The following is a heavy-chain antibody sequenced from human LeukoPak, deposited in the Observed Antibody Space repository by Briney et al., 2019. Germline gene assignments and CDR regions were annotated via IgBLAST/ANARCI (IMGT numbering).Heavy chain of an antibody. J-gene: IGHJ3*02. V-gene: IGHV3-74*01. Sequence: GGSLRLSCAASGFTFSSYWMHWVRQAPGKGLVWFSGVNSDGSYASYADSVKGRFTISRDNAKNTLYLQMNSLRAEDTAVYYCARDAVERAFDIWGQGTMVTVSS. D-gene: IGHD1-1*01. CDR1: GFTFSSYW. CDR2: VNSDGSYA. CDR3: ARDAVERAFDI.